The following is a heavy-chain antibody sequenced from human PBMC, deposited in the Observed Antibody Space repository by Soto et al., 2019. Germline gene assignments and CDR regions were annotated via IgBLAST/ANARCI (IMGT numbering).Heavy chain of an antibody. V-gene: IGHV3-9*01. CDR2: ISGTRNII. J-gene: IGHJ4*02. CDR1: GFTFYDFA. CDR3: VKDMYEGSSGGSLDF. D-gene: IGHD2-15*01. Sequence: EVQLVESGGGLVQPGRSLRLSCAASGFTFYDFAMHWVRQAPGKGLEWVSRISGTRNIIDYADSVKGRFIISRDNAKNSLYLQMNSLRPEDTAFYYWVKDMYEGSSGGSLDFWGRGTLVTVSS.